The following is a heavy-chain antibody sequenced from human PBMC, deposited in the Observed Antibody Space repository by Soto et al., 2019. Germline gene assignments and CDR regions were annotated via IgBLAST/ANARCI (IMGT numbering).Heavy chain of an antibody. Sequence: LSXTCAVSGYSISSCYYWGWIRQPPGKGLEWIGSIYHSGSTYNNPSLKSRVTISVDTSKNQFSLKLSSVTAADTAVYYCARVGGYGMDVWGQGTTVTVSS. V-gene: IGHV4-38-2*01. CDR3: ARVGGYGMDV. CDR1: GYSISSCYY. J-gene: IGHJ6*02. D-gene: IGHD3-10*01. CDR2: IYHSGST.